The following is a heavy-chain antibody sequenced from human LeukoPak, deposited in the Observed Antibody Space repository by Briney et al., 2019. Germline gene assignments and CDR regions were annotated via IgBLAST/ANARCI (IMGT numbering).Heavy chain of an antibody. D-gene: IGHD5-12*01. CDR2: IYTSGST. CDR3: AREGVASPGDY. J-gene: IGHJ4*02. CDR1: GVSISSGSYY. Sequence: PSQTLSLTCTVSGVSISSGSYYWSWIRQPAGKGLEWIGRIYTSGSTNYNPSLKSRVTISVDTSKNQFSLKLSSVTAADTAVYYCAREGVASPGDYWGQGTLVTVSS. V-gene: IGHV4-61*02.